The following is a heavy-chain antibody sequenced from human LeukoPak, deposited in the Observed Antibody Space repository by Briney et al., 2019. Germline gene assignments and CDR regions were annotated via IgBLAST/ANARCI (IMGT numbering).Heavy chain of an antibody. J-gene: IGHJ3*02. V-gene: IGHV4-4*09. D-gene: IGHD3-10*01. CDR3: ARTGEYSGSGPSWAFDI. Sequence: SETLSLTCSLSGGVITNYYWSRIRQPPGPGLEWIAWIYSGSNSDNTPSLSSRVTISVGPSNNHFSLRLTPVTASDSAVYYCARTGEYSGSGPSWAFDIWGQGTMVTVSS. CDR1: GGVITNYY. CDR2: IYSGSNS.